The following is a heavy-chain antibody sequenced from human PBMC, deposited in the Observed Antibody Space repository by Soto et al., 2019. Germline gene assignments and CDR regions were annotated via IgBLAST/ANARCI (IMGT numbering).Heavy chain of an antibody. CDR3: ARGTVEDY. CDR2: INQDGSEK. V-gene: IGHV3-7*04. CDR1: GFSFSDYW. J-gene: IGHJ4*02. Sequence: EVQLVESGGGLVQPGGSLRLSWAASGFSFSDYWMSWVRQAPGKGLEWVANINQDGSEKYYVDSVRGRFTISRDNAKNSLYLQMNSPRAEDTAVYYCARGTVEDYWGQGTLVTVSS. D-gene: IGHD4-17*01.